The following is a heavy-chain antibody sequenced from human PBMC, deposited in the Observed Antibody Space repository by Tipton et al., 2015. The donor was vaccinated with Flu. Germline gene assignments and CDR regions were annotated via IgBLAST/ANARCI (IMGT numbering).Heavy chain of an antibody. V-gene: IGHV5-51*03. J-gene: IGHJ4*02. Sequence: VQLVQSGAEVKKPGESLKISCKSSGYSFTSYWIGWVRQMPGKGLEWMGIIYPGDSDTRYSPSFQGQVTISADKSISTAYLQWSSLKASDTAMYYCARLGYRSDYDSGYFDYWGRGTLVAVSS. CDR3: ARLGYRSDYDSGYFDY. CDR2: IYPGDSDT. CDR1: GYSFTSYW. D-gene: IGHD5-12*01.